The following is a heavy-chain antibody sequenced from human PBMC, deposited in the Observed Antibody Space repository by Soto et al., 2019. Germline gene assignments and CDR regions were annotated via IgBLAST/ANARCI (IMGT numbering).Heavy chain of an antibody. J-gene: IGHJ4*02. CDR1: GGSISSGGYY. Sequence: SETLSLTCTVSGGSISSGGYYWSWIRQHPGKGLEWIGYIYYSGSTYYNPSLKSRVTISVDTSKNQFSLKLSSVTAADTAVYYCARDLGDYVVKPIWGQGTLVTVSS. V-gene: IGHV4-31*03. CDR2: IYYSGST. D-gene: IGHD3-16*01. CDR3: ARDLGDYVVKPI.